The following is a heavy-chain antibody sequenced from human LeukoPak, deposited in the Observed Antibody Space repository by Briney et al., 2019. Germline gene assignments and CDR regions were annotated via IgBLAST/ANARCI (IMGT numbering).Heavy chain of an antibody. Sequence: PSETLSLTCAVSGYSISSGYYWDWIRQPPGKGLEWIGSIYHSGSTYYNPSLKSRVTISVDTSKNQFSLKLSSVTAAVTAVYYCARQRCREDIVVVPAAILWFDPWGQGTLVTVSS. CDR2: IYHSGST. CDR3: ARQRCREDIVVVPAAILWFDP. D-gene: IGHD2-2*02. CDR1: GYSISSGYY. J-gene: IGHJ5*02. V-gene: IGHV4-38-2*01.